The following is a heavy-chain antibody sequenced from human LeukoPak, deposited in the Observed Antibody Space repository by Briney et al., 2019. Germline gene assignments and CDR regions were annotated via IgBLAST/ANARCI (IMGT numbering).Heavy chain of an antibody. V-gene: IGHV3-15*01. CDR3: TTDDPINRS. CDR1: GFTFSNAW. J-gene: IGHJ4*02. CDR2: IKSKAVGGTT. Sequence: GGSLRLSCAASGFTFSNAWMGWVRQAPGKGLEWVGRIKSKAVGGTTDYAAPVKGRFTVSRDDSKNTLYLQMNSLKTDDTAMYYCTTDDPINRSWGQGTLVTVSS.